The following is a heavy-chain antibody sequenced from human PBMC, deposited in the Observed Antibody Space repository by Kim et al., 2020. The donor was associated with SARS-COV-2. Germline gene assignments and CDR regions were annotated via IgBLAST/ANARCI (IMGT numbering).Heavy chain of an antibody. J-gene: IGHJ4*02. CDR3: VKGYDILTGYQN. D-gene: IGHD3-9*01. Sequence: YYADSVKGRFTISRDNSKNTLYLQMSSLRAEDTAVYYCVKGYDILTGYQNWGQGTLVTVSS. V-gene: IGHV3-64D*09.